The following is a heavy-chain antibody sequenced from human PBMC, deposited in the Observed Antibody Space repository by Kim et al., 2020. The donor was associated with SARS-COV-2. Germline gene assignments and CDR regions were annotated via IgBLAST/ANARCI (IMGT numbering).Heavy chain of an antibody. V-gene: IGHV3-30*07. Sequence: ADSVKGRFTISRDNSKNTLYLQMNSLRAEDTAVYYCARDRVQLWPYYFDYWGQGTLVTVSS. J-gene: IGHJ4*02. D-gene: IGHD5-18*01. CDR3: ARDRVQLWPYYFDY.